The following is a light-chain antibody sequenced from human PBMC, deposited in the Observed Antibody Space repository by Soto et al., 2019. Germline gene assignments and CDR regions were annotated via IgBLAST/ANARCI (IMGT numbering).Light chain of an antibody. CDR3: EAWDSNARV. V-gene: IGLV4-60*03. J-gene: IGLJ3*02. CDR1: SGRSHYT. Sequence: QLVLTQPSSASASLGSSVKLTCTLSSGRSHYTIAWHQQHPGKAPRYLMKLEVSGSYDKASGVPDRFSGSSSGADRSLSISNVQSEDEADYYCEAWDSNARVYGGGTKLTVL. CDR2: LEVSGSY.